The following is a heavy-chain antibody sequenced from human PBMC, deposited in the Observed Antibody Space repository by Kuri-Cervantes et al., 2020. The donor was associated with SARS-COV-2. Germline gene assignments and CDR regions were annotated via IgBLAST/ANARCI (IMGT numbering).Heavy chain of an antibody. V-gene: IGHV4-34*01. CDR1: GGSFSGYY. CDR2: INHSGST. Sequence: ESLKISCAVYGGSFSGYYWSWIRQPPGKGLEWIGEINHSGSTNYNPSLKSRVTISVDTSKNQFSLKLSSVTAADTAVYYCARDSSSITIFGVVTRYGMDVWGQGNTV. CDR3: ARDSSSITIFGVVTRYGMDV. J-gene: IGHJ6*01. D-gene: IGHD3-3*01.